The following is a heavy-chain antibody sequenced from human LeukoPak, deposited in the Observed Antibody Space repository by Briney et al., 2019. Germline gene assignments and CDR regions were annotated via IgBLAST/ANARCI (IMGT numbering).Heavy chain of an antibody. Sequence: SETLSLTCTVSSGSISSSTYYWGWIRQPPGKGLEWIGDISYNGHTNYTPSLKSRVTISVDTSKNQFSLKLRFVTASDTAVYYCARRDIVATIDYWGQGTLITVSS. CDR1: SGSISSSTYY. V-gene: IGHV4-39*01. J-gene: IGHJ4*02. D-gene: IGHD5-12*01. CDR3: ARRDIVATIDY. CDR2: ISYNGHT.